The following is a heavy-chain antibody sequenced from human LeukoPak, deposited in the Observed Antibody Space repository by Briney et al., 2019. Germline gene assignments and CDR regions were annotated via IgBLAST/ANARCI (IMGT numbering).Heavy chain of an antibody. D-gene: IGHD1-26*01. J-gene: IGHJ4*02. CDR1: GYTFTSYG. CDR3: ARGQAKAEWEPNFDY. V-gene: IGHV1-18*01. CDR2: ISAYNGNT. Sequence: ASVKVSCKASGYTFTSYGISWVRQAPGQGLEWMGWISAYNGNTNYAQKLQGRVTMTTDTSTSTAYMELRSLRSDDTAVYYCARGQAKAEWEPNFDYWGQGTLVTVSS.